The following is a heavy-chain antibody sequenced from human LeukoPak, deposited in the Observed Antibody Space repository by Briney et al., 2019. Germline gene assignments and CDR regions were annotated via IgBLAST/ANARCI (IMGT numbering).Heavy chain of an antibody. V-gene: IGHV4-61*02. CDR3: ARMKGLDS. CDR1: GGSISSSSYY. Sequence: PSETLSLTCTVSGGSISSSSYYWSWIRQPAGKGLEWIGRIYSSGSTNYNPSLKSRVTMSVDTSKNQFSLKLNSVTAADTAVYYCARMKGLDSWGQGTLVTVSS. CDR2: IYSSGST. J-gene: IGHJ4*02.